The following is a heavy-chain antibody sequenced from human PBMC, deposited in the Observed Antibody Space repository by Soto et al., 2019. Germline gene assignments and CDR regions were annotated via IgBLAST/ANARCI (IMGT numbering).Heavy chain of an antibody. D-gene: IGHD6-19*01. CDR3: ARGKAVAENYYYGMDV. CDR2: IIPIFGTA. Sequence: QVQLVQSGAEVKKPGSSVKVSCKASGGTFSSYAISWVRQAPGQGLEWMGGIIPIFGTANYAQKFQGRVTITAEKSTSTAYMELSSLRSEDTAVYYCARGKAVAENYYYGMDVWGQGTTVTVSS. CDR1: GGTFSSYA. V-gene: IGHV1-69*06. J-gene: IGHJ6*02.